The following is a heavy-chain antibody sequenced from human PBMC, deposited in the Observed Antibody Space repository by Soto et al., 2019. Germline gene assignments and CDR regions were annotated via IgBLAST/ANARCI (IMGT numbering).Heavy chain of an antibody. D-gene: IGHD5-12*01. CDR1: GFTVSSNY. CDR3: ARDPLGYSGY. Sequence: SGGSLRLSCAASGFTVSSNYMSWVRQAPGKGLEWVSVIYSGGSTYYADSVKGRFTISRDNSKNTLYLQMNSLRAEDTAVYYCARDPLGYSGYWGQGTLVTVSS. CDR2: IYSGGST. V-gene: IGHV3-66*01. J-gene: IGHJ4*02.